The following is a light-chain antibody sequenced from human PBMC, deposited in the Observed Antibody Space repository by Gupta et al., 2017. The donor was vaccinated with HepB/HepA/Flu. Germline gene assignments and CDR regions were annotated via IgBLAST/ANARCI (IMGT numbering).Light chain of an antibody. CDR3: AVWDTSRNAVV. V-gene: IGLV1-44*01. CDR2: YND. CDR1: SSNVGSNN. Sequence: HSVLTQSTSISGTPGQRVTISCSGSSSNVGSNNVNWYQQLPGTAPKLLIYYNDERPSGVPDRISGSKSGTSAALAISGLQAEDEADYYCAVWDTSRNAVVFGGGTKLTVL. J-gene: IGLJ2*01.